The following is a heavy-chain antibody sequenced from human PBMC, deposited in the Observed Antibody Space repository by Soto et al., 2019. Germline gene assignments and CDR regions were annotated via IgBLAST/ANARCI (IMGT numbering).Heavy chain of an antibody. D-gene: IGHD2-2*01. Sequence: SETLSLICTVSGGSVSSGSYYWSWIRQPPGKGLEWIGYIYYSGSTNYNPSLKSRVTISVDTSRNQFSLKLSSVTAADTAVYYCAGFFNPTSGDWFDPWGQGTLVTVSS. CDR3: AGFFNPTSGDWFDP. J-gene: IGHJ5*02. V-gene: IGHV4-61*01. CDR1: GGSVSSGSYY. CDR2: IYYSGST.